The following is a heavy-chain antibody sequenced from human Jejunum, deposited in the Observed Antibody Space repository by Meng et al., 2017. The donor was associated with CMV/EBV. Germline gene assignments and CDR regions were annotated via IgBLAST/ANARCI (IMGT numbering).Heavy chain of an antibody. J-gene: IGHJ4*02. CDR1: GITGSSNY. CDR2: TYSGGST. V-gene: IGHV3-66*02. Sequence: ACAAYGITGSSNYMGWVRQAPGKGLEWVSVTYSGGSTYYADSVKGRFTISRDNSKNTLYLQMNSLRAEDTAVYYCARGDVYFDYWGQGTLVTVSS. CDR3: ARGDVYFDY.